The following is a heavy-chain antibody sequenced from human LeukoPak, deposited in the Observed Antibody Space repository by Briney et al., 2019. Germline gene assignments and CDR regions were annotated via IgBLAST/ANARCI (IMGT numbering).Heavy chain of an antibody. D-gene: IGHD3-10*01. CDR2: ISTGGDST. J-gene: IGHJ6*02. V-gene: IGHV3-23*01. Sequence: GGSLRLSCAASGLTFSDYAMSWVRQAPGKGLEWVSAISTGGDSTYYTDSVKGRFTISRGNSKNTLYLQMNSLRAEDTAVYYCAKDRLWFGETYGMDVWGQGTTVTVSS. CDR3: AKDRLWFGETYGMDV. CDR1: GLTFSDYA.